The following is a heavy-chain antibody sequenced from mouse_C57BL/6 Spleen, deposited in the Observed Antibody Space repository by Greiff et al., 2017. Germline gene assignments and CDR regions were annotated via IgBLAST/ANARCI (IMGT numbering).Heavy chain of an antibody. D-gene: IGHD2-2*01. CDR2: IWRAGST. CDR1: GFSLTSYC. Sequence: QVQLKQPGPGLVQPSPSLSLTCTASGFSLTSYCVHWVRQSPGQGLEWLGVIWRAGSTDYNAAFIYRRRNSEDNSKSQVFYKMNSRQADDTAIYYCARSWLGYWGQRNTLPGAS. J-gene: IGHJ2*01. CDR3: ARSWLGY. V-gene: IGHV2-2*01.